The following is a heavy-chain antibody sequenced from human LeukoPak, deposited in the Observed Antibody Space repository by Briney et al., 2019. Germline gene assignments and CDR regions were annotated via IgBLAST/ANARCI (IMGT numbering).Heavy chain of an antibody. CDR1: GGTFSSYA. D-gene: IGHD2-2*01. V-gene: IGHV1-69*01. Sequence: GSSVKVSCKASGGTFSSYAISWVRQAPGQGVEWMGGIIPIFGTANYAQKFQGRVTITADESTSTAYMELSSLRSEDTAVYYCARMAQRYCSSTSCPSYYYYYMDVWGKGTTVTVSS. CDR3: ARMAQRYCSSTSCPSYYYYYMDV. J-gene: IGHJ6*03. CDR2: IIPIFGTA.